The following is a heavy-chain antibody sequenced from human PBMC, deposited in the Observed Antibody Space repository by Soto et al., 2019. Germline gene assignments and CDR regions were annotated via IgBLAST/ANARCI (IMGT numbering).Heavy chain of an antibody. D-gene: IGHD3-10*01. V-gene: IGHV6-1*01. CDR1: GERVWRNSGA. CDR2: TYYRAKWYN. J-gene: IGHJ6*02. CDR3: ARGLLTKNYYGSGSYYKARDYYYYGMDV. Sequence: SPTVSLTCAISGERVWRNSGAWNWIGPSPSRSLEWLGGTYYRAKWYNDYAVSVKSRITINPDTSKNQFSLQLNSVTPEDTAVYYCARGLLTKNYYGSGSYYKARDYYYYGMDVWGQGTTVTVSS.